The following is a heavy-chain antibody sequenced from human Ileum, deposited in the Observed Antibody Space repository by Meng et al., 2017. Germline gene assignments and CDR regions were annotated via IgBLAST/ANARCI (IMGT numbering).Heavy chain of an antibody. CDR2: IPYGGSNY. J-gene: IGHJ4*01. V-gene: IGHV3-30*04. CDR1: GFTFSHYA. Sequence: QVQLVESGGVVVQPGTALRLAGTASGFTFSHYAMHWVRQAPGKGLEWLSVIPYGGSNYYYADSVKGRFTISRDDSENTLFLQMDSLTTEDSGVYYCARGGVGAATAGPIDYWGQGILVTVSS. CDR3: ARGGVGAATAGPIDY. D-gene: IGHD3-10*01.